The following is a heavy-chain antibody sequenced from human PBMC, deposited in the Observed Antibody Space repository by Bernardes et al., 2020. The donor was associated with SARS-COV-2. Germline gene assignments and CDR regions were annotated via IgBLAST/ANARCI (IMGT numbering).Heavy chain of an antibody. CDR3: ARDQTPASYYYGSGTDSFDY. CDR2: INPNSGGT. CDR1: GYTFTGYY. V-gene: IGHV1-2*04. J-gene: IGHJ4*02. Sequence: ASVKVSCKASGYTFTGYYMHWVRQAPGQGLEWMGWINPNSGGTNYAQKFQGWVTMTRDTSISTAYMELSRLRSDDTAVYYCARDQTPASYYYGSGTDSFDYWGQGTLVTVSS. D-gene: IGHD3-10*01.